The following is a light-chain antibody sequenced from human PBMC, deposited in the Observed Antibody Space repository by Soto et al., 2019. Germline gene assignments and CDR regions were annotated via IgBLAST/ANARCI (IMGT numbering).Light chain of an antibody. CDR1: SSDVGAYNY. V-gene: IGLV2-14*01. CDR3: SSYTGSSTPWV. CDR2: GVS. J-gene: IGLJ3*02. Sequence: QSVLTQPASVSGSPGQSITISCTGTSSDVGAYNYVSWYQQHPGKAPKLMISGVSNRPSGVSNRFSGSKSGNTASLTISGLQADDEADYYCSSYTGSSTPWVFGGGTKVPS.